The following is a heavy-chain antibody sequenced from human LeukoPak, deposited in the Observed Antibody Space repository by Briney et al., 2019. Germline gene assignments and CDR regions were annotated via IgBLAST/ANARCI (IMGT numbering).Heavy chain of an antibody. CDR2: IRSDGNNK. CDR3: AKAIAGSGSLPWFDP. V-gene: IGHV3-30*02. CDR1: GFTFSSYG. Sequence: GGSLRLSCAASGFTFSSYGMNWVRQAPGKGLEWVAFIRSDGNNKYYADSVKGRFTISRDNSKSTLYLQMNSLRPEDTALYYCAKAIAGSGSLPWFDPWGQGTLVTVSS. J-gene: IGHJ5*02. D-gene: IGHD3-10*01.